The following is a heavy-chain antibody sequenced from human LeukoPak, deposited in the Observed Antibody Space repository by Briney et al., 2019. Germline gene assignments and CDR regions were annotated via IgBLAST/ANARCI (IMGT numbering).Heavy chain of an antibody. CDR1: GYSFSTYW. CDR2: IYPGDSDT. J-gene: IGHJ4*02. Sequence: TGESLKISCQGSGYSFSTYWITWVRQMPGKGLEWMGIIYPGDSDTRYSPSFQGQVTISADKSISTAYLQWSSLKASDTAMYYCARSHGSGSLDYWGQGTLVTVSS. CDR3: ARSHGSGSLDY. V-gene: IGHV5-51*01. D-gene: IGHD3-10*01.